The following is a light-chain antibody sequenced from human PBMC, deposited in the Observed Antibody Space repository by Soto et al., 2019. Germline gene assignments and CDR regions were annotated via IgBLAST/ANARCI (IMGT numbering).Light chain of an antibody. J-gene: IGKJ5*01. Sequence: DIQLTQSPSFLSASVGDRVTITCLASQGISISLAWYQQKPGEAPRLLIYAASTLQSEVPSRFSGSGYGTEFTLTISSLQPDDFASYYCQKLHNFPLTFGQGTRLEIK. CDR3: QKLHNFPLT. CDR1: QGISIS. CDR2: AAS. V-gene: IGKV1-9*01.